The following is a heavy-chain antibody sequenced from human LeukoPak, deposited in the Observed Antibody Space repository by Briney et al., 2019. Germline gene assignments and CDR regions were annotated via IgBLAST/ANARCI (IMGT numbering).Heavy chain of an antibody. V-gene: IGHV3-23*01. CDR1: GFTFSSYA. J-gene: IGHJ4*02. Sequence: PGGSLRLSCAASGFTFSSYAMSWVRQAPGKGLEWVPAISGSDGSTYYADSVKGRFTISRDNSKNTLYLQMNSLRVEDTAIYYCAKGRGYCTGGSCYSDYWGQGTLVTVSS. CDR2: ISGSDGST. D-gene: IGHD2-15*01. CDR3: AKGRGYCTGGSCYSDY.